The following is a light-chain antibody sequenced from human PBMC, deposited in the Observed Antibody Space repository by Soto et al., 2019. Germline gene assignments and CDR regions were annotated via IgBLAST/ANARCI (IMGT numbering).Light chain of an antibody. V-gene: IGKV3-11*01. J-gene: IGKJ4*01. CDR2: DAS. CDR1: QSVRTF. Sequence: EIVLTQSPATLSLSPGERATLSCRASQSVRTFLAWYQQKPGQAPRLLIYDASKRATGIPDRFSGSGSGTYFTLTISSLEPEDFAVYYCQQRSTWPPALSFGGGTKVEI. CDR3: QQRSTWPPALS.